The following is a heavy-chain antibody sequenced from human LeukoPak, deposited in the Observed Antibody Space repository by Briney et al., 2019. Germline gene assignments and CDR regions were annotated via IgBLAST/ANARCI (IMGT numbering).Heavy chain of an antibody. CDR2: INHSGST. Sequence: PSETLSLTCAVYGGSFSGYYWSWIRQPPGKGLEWIGEINHSGSTNYNPSLKSRVTISVDTSKNQFSLKLSSVTAADTAVYYCAAAAATILVVINAFDIWGQGTMVTVSS. J-gene: IGHJ3*02. D-gene: IGHD3-22*01. V-gene: IGHV4-34*01. CDR1: GGSFSGYY. CDR3: AAAAATILVVINAFDI.